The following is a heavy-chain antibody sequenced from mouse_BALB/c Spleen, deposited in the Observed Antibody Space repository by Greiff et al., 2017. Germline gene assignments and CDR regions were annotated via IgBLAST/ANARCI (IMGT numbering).Heavy chain of an antibody. CDR2: ISYSGST. J-gene: IGHJ4*01. V-gene: IGHV3-2*02. D-gene: IGHD2-3*01. CDR3: ARSGYYDYYAMDD. Sequence: DVKLQESGPGLVKPSQSLSLTCTVTGYSITSDYAWNWIRQFPGNTLEWMGYISYSGSTSYNPSLKSRISITRDTSKNQFFLQLNSVTTEDTATYYCARSGYYDYYAMDDWGQGTSVTVSS. CDR1: GYSITSDYA.